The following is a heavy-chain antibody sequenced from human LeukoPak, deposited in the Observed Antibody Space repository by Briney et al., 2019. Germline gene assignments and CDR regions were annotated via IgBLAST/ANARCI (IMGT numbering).Heavy chain of an antibody. CDR3: ARDEKSGYFVY. CDR1: GFTFSRYW. J-gene: IGHJ4*02. V-gene: IGHV3-7*01. D-gene: IGHD1-26*01. CDR2: LAEDGSMT. Sequence: GGSLRLSCEASGFTFSRYWMSWVRQAPGKGLEWVANLAEDGSMTQYADSVKGRFTISRDNAKSSVYLQMSSLKAGDSAVYYCARDEKSGYFVYWGQGSLVSVSS.